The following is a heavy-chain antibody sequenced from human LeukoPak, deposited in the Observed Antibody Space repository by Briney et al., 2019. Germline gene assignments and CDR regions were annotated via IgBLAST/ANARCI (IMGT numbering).Heavy chain of an antibody. CDR3: ARVTGDGYNYAFDY. Sequence: SETLSLTCTVSGGSISSSSYYWGWIRQPPGKGLEWIGSIYYSGSTYYNPSLKSRVTISVDTSKNQFSLKLSSVTAADTAVYYCARVTGDGYNYAFDYWGQGTLVTVSS. D-gene: IGHD5-24*01. CDR1: GGSISSSSYY. J-gene: IGHJ4*02. CDR2: IYYSGST. V-gene: IGHV4-39*01.